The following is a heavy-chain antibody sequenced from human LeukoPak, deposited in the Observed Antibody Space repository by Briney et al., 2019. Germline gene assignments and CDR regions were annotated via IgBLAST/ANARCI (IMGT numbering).Heavy chain of an antibody. V-gene: IGHV3-7*01. CDR1: GFTFSSYW. J-gene: IGHJ6*03. Sequence: GGSLRLSCAASGFTFSSYWMSWVRQAPGKGLEWVANLKQDGSEKNYVDSVKGRFTISRDNAKNSLYLQMNSLTAEDTAVYYCARNPPGIVGAPTHYCYYMDVWGRGTTVTISS. D-gene: IGHD1-26*01. CDR3: ARNPPGIVGAPTHYCYYMDV. CDR2: LKQDGSEK.